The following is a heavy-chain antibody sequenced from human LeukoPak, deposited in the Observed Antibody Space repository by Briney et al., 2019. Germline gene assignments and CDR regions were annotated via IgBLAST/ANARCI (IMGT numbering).Heavy chain of an antibody. CDR3: TRGYSGSYRIDY. CDR1: GFTFSSYW. D-gene: IGHD1-26*01. V-gene: IGHV3-74*01. CDR2: INSGGSTT. Sequence: GGSLRLSCAASGFTFSSYWMHWVRQAPGKGLVWVSRINSGGSTTSDADSVKGRFTISRDNAKNTLYLQMNSLRAEDTAVYYCTRGYSGSYRIDYWGQGTLVTVSS. J-gene: IGHJ4*02.